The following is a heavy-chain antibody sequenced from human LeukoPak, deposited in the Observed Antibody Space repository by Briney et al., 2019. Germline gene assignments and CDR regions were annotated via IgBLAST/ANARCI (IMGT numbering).Heavy chain of an antibody. V-gene: IGHV3-13*01. CDR2: IGTAGDT. CDR3: ARGGCSSTSCYHDYYSMDV. Sequence: GGSLRLSCAASGFTFSSYDMHWVRHATGKGLEWVSAIGTAGDTYYPGSVKGRFTISRENAKNSLYLQMNSLRAGDTAVYYCARGGCSSTSCYHDYYSMDVWGQGTTVTVSS. CDR1: GFTFSSYD. J-gene: IGHJ6*02. D-gene: IGHD2-2*01.